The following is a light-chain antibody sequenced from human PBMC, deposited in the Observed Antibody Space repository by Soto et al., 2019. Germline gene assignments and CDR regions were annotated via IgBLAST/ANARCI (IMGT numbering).Light chain of an antibody. J-gene: IGKJ1*01. CDR1: QSVLYPSNNKNY. V-gene: IGKV4-1*01. CDR3: QQYYTSPPA. Sequence: DIVMTQSPDSLTMSLGERATISCKSSQSVLYPSNNKNYLAWYQQKPGQPPKLLIYLASTRESGVPDRFSGSGSGTDFTLTISSLQAEDVAVYYCQQYYTSPPAFGQGTKVAIK. CDR2: LAS.